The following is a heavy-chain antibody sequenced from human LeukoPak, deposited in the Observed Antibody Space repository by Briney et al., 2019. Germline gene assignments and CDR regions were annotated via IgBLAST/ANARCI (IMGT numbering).Heavy chain of an antibody. CDR2: INHSGST. CDR1: GASFSGYY. V-gene: IGHV4-34*01. Sequence: SETLSLTCAVSGASFSGYYWSWIRQPPGKGLEWIGEINHSGSTNCNSSLKSRVSISVDRSKKQFSLRLNSVTAADTAVYYCATDRYYGSGSYYKFDFWGQGILVTVSS. D-gene: IGHD3-10*01. CDR3: ATDRYYGSGSYYKFDF. J-gene: IGHJ4*02.